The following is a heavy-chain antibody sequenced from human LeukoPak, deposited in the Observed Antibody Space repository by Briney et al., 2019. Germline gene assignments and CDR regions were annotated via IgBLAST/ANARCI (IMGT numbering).Heavy chain of an antibody. CDR2: IDPNSGAT. J-gene: IGHJ4*02. D-gene: IGHD3-10*01. Sequence: ASVKVSCKASGYTFTGYQMHWVRQAPGQGLEWMGWIDPNSGATNYAQEFQGRVTMTRDTSIATAHMELSSLRSDDTAVYYCARDYYGSGSYSTDYWGQGTLFTVSP. V-gene: IGHV1-2*02. CDR1: GYTFTGYQ. CDR3: ARDYYGSGSYSTDY.